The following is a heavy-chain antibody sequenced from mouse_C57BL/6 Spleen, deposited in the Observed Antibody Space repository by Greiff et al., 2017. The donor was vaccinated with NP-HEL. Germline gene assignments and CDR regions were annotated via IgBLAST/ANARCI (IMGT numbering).Heavy chain of an antibody. J-gene: IGHJ2*01. CDR2: ISYSGST. CDR3: ARTARIKY. V-gene: IGHV3-2*02. CDR1: GYSITSGYG. Sequence: EVQLQQSGPGLVKPSQSLSLTCTVTGYSITSGYGWNWIRQFPGNKLEWMGYISYSGSTNYNPSLKSRNSLTRDTSKNQSFLQLNSVTTEYTATCYCARTARIKYWRQGTTLTVSS. D-gene: IGHD1-2*01.